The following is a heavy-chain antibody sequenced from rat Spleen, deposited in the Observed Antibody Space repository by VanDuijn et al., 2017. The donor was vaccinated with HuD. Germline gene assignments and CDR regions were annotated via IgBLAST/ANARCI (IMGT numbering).Heavy chain of an antibody. CDR2: INSAGST. CDR1: GYSITSSYR. CDR3: ARSDGTHYYLPFAN. J-gene: IGHJ3*01. D-gene: IGHD1-12*02. Sequence: EVQLQESGPGLVKPSQSLSLTCSVTGYSITSSYRWNWIRKFPRNKLEWMGYINSAGSTNYNPSLKSRISITRDTSKNQFFLQVNSVTTEDTGTYYCARSDGTHYYLPFANWGQGTLVTVSS. V-gene: IGHV3-3*01.